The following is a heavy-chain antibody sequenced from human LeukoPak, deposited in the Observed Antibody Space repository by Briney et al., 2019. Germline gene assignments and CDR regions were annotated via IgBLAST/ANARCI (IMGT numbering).Heavy chain of an antibody. CDR2: IYYSGST. V-gene: IGHV4-61*01. Sequence: SETLSLTCTVSGGSVSSGSYYWSWIRQPPGKGLEWIGYIYYSGSTNYNPSLKSRVTISVDTSKNQLSLKLNSVTAADTAVYYCARGGAHYYYGMDVWGQGTTVTVSS. J-gene: IGHJ6*02. CDR3: ARGGAHYYYGMDV. CDR1: GGSVSSGSYY.